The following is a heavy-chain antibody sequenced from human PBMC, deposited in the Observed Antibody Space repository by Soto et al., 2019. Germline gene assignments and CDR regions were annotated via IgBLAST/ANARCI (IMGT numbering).Heavy chain of an antibody. D-gene: IGHD3-10*01. V-gene: IGHV3-66*01. Sequence: EVVLVESGGGLVQPGGSLRLSCAASGFTVSSYFMSWVRQAPGKGLEWVSVIYSSGSPYYADSVKARFTISRDDSKNTVSLQMNSLRAEDTAVYYCARARGAVYGSGTMEVWGQGTTVIVSS. CDR3: ARARGAVYGSGTMEV. CDR2: IYSSGSP. CDR1: GFTVSSYF. J-gene: IGHJ6*02.